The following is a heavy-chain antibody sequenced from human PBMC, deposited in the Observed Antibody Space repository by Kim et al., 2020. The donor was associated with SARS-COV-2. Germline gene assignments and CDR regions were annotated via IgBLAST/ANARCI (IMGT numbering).Heavy chain of an antibody. V-gene: IGHV4-34*01. CDR1: GGSFSGYY. D-gene: IGHD3-10*01. J-gene: IGHJ4*02. CDR3: ARGVSQQYYYGSGSYPRFDY. Sequence: SETLSLTCAVYGGSFSGYYWSWIRQPPGKGLEWIGEINHSGSTNYNPSLKSRVTISVDTSKNQFSLKLSSVTAADTAVYYCARGVSQQYYYGSGSYPRFDYWGQGTLVTVSS. CDR2: INHSGST.